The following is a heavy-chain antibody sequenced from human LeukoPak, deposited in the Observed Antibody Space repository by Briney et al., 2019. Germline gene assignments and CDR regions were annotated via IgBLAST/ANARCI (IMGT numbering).Heavy chain of an antibody. CDR2: IYYSGST. CDR3: ASFASAWYVVY. D-gene: IGHD6-19*01. Sequence: SETLSLTCTVSGGSISSSSYYWGWIRQPPGKGLEWIGSIYYSGSTNYNPSLKSRVTISVDTSKNQFSLKLSSVTAADTAVYYCASFASAWYVVYWGQGTLVTVSS. V-gene: IGHV4-39*07. J-gene: IGHJ4*02. CDR1: GGSISSSSYY.